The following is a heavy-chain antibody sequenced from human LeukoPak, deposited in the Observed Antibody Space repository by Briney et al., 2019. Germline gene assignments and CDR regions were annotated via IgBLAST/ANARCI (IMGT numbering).Heavy chain of an antibody. Sequence: GRSLRLSCAASGFTFSSYGMHWVRQAPGKGLEWVAVISYDGSNKYYADSVKGRFTISRDNSKNTLYLQMNSLRAEDTAVYYCARDRVSLKVVDYWGQGTLVTVSS. CDR3: ARDRVSLKVVDY. CDR2: ISYDGSNK. J-gene: IGHJ4*02. V-gene: IGHV3-30*03. CDR1: GFTFSSYG. D-gene: IGHD2-2*01.